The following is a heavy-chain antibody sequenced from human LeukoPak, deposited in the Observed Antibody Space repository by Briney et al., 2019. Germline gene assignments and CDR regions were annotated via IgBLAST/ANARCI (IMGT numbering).Heavy chain of an antibody. CDR2: MNPNSGNT. J-gene: IGHJ4*02. CDR3: ARAKSSYDFWSVLIEE. D-gene: IGHD3-3*01. CDR1: GYTFTSYD. V-gene: IGHV1-8*03. Sequence: ASVKVSCTASGYTFTSYDINWVRQATGQGLEWMGWMNPNSGNTGYAQKFQGRVTITRNTSISTAYMELSSLRSEDTAVYYCARAKSSYDFWSVLIEEWGQRTLVTVSS.